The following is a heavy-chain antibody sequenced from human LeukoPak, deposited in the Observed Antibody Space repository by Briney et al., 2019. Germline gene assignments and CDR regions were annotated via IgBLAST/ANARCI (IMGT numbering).Heavy chain of an antibody. J-gene: IGHJ6*03. V-gene: IGHV3-30-3*01. D-gene: IGHD3-3*01. Sequence: GGSLRLSCAASGFTFSSYAMHWVRQAPGKGLEWVAVISYDGSNKYYADSVKGRFTISRDNSKNTLYLQMNSLRAEDTAVYYCARAPHYYDFWSGYYYYMDVWGKGTTVTVSS. CDR3: ARAPHYYDFWSGYYYYMDV. CDR2: ISYDGSNK. CDR1: GFTFSSYA.